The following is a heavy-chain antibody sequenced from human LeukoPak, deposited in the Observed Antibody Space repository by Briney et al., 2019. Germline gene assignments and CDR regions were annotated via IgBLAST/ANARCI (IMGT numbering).Heavy chain of an antibody. CDR2: IKSKTDGGTT. CDR3: TTASLFHCSSTSCSDY. J-gene: IGHJ4*02. V-gene: IGHV3-15*01. Sequence: TGGSLRLSCAASGFTFSNAWMSWVRQAPGKALEWVGRIKSKTDGGTTDYAAPVKGRFTISRDDSKNTLYLQMNSLKTEDTAVYYCTTASLFHCSSTSCSDYWGQGTLVTVSS. D-gene: IGHD2-2*01. CDR1: GFTFSNAW.